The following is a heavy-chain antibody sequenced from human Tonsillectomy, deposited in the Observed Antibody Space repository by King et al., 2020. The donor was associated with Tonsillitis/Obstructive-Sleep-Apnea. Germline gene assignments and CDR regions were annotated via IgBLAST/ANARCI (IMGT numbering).Heavy chain of an antibody. J-gene: IGHJ6*02. D-gene: IGHD6-6*01. CDR3: ARRLRIAARRGACGMDV. Sequence: VQLQQWGAGLLKPSETLSLTCAVYGGSFSGYYWSWIRQPPGKGLEWIGEINHSGSTNYNPSLKSRVTISVDTSKNQFSLKLSSVPAADTAVYYCARRLRIAARRGACGMDVWGQGTTVTVSS. CDR1: GGSFSGYY. V-gene: IGHV4-34*01. CDR2: INHSGST.